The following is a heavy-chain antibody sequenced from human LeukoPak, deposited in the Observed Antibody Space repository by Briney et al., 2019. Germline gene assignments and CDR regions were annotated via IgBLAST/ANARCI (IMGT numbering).Heavy chain of an antibody. V-gene: IGHV4-30-2*02. CDR3: ARKNYFDI. CDR1: GGSISSGGYS. J-gene: IGHJ3*02. CDR2: LSHSGST. D-gene: IGHD2/OR15-2a*01. Sequence: SQTLSLTCAVSGGSISSGGYSWSWIRQPPGKSLEWIGYLSHSGSTYYNPSLKSRVTISVDTTKTQFSLKLNSVTAADTAVYYCARKNYFDIWGQGTMVTVSS.